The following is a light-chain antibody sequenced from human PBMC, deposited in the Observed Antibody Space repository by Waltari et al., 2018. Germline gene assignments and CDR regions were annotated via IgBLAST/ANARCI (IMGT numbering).Light chain of an antibody. CDR3: SSWDDNLNVLV. J-gene: IGLJ2*01. Sequence: QSVLTQPPSASGTPGPRITISCSGGESNIGSHPVAWYQQIPGTAPKLLIYNHNRRPSGVPDRISASTSGTSASLAISGLQSDDESDYYCSSWDDNLNVLVFGGGTKVTVL. CDR2: NHN. CDR1: ESNIGSHP. V-gene: IGLV1-44*01.